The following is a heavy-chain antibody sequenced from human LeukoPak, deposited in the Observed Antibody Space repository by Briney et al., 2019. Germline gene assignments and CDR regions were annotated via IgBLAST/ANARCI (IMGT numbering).Heavy chain of an antibody. Sequence: VASVKVSCKASGGTFSSYAISWVRQAPGQGLEWMGRIIPILGIANYAQKFQGRVTITADKSTSTAYMELSSLRSEDTAVYYCARDIVATSKEHWFDPWGQGTLVTVSS. J-gene: IGHJ5*02. D-gene: IGHD5-12*01. CDR1: GGTFSSYA. CDR2: IIPILGIA. CDR3: ARDIVATSKEHWFDP. V-gene: IGHV1-69*04.